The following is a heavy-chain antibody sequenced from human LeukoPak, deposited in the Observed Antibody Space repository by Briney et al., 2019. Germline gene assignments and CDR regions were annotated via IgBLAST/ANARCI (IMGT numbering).Heavy chain of an antibody. J-gene: IGHJ5*02. V-gene: IGHV4-59*08. CDR2: VYYSGST. Sequence: SETLSLTCTVSGGSISTYYWSWIRQPPGKGLEWIGYVYYSGSTNYNPSLKSPVTIFVDTSKSQFSLKLSSVTAADTAVYYCARLGDSGSTLNWFDPWGQGTLVTVSS. D-gene: IGHD3-10*01. CDR3: ARLGDSGSTLNWFDP. CDR1: GGSISTYY.